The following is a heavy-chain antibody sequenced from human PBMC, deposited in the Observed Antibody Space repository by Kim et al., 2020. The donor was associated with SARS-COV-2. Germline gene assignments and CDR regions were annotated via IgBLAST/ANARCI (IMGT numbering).Heavy chain of an antibody. CDR1: GFTFSSYA. D-gene: IGHD2-15*01. CDR2: ISGSGGST. J-gene: IGHJ4*02. Sequence: GGSLRLSCAAFGFTFSSYAMSWVRQAPGKGLVWVSAISGSGGSTYYADSVKGRFTISRDNSKNTLYLQMNSLRAEDTAVYYCAKDCGVVVVAATPDLADYCGQGTLVTVSS. V-gene: IGHV3-23*01. CDR3: AKDCGVVVVAATPDLADY.